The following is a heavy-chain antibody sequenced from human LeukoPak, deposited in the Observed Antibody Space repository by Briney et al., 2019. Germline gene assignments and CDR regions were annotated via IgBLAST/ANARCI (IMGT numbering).Heavy chain of an antibody. CDR2: IFHSGNS. D-gene: IGHD4-17*01. Sequence: PSETLSLTCAVSSYSISSGSYWGWIRQSPGKGLEWVGSIFHSGNSYYNPSLKSRLTMSVDTSKNQFSLKLTSVTAADTALYYCARVTYVDDMLYQYFDYWGQGILVTASS. V-gene: IGHV4-38-2*01. CDR3: ARVTYVDDMLYQYFDY. J-gene: IGHJ4*02. CDR1: SYSISSGSY.